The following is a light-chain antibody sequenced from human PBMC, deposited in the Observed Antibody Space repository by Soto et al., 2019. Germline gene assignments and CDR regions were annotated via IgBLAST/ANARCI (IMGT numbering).Light chain of an antibody. CDR3: SSYTSSRTVV. J-gene: IGLJ2*01. Sequence: QSVLIQPASMSGSPGQSITISCTGTSSDVGGYNYVSWYQQHPGKAPKLMIYDVSNRPSGVSNRFSGSKSGNTASLTISGLQAEDEADYYCSSYTSSRTVVFGGGTQLTVL. V-gene: IGLV2-14*01. CDR1: SSDVGGYNY. CDR2: DVS.